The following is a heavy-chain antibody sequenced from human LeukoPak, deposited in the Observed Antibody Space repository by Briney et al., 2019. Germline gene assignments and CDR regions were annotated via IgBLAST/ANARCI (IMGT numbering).Heavy chain of an antibody. CDR1: GFTFKSYA. CDR3: ARRGYSDSSGYDY. Sequence: GGSLRLSRATSGFTFKSYAMTWVRESPGPGLGWVSSISGDSTDIHYADSLMGRSTISRDNAKNSLYLQINSLRAEDTAIYYCARRGYSDSSGYDYWGQGTLVTVSS. CDR2: ISGDSTDI. V-gene: IGHV3-21*01. D-gene: IGHD3-22*01. J-gene: IGHJ4*02.